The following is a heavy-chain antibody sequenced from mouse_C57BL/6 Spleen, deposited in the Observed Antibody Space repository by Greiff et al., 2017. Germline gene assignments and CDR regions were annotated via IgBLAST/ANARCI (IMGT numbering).Heavy chain of an antibody. J-gene: IGHJ2*01. CDR2: INPNNGGT. Sequence: VQLQQSGPELVKPGASVKMSCKASGYTFTDYNMHWVKQSHGKSLEWIGYINPNNGGTSYNQKFKGKATLTVNKSSSTAYMELRSLTSEDSAVYYCARGDYGSSPFDYWGQGTTLTVSS. CDR3: ARGDYGSSPFDY. V-gene: IGHV1-22*01. CDR1: GYTFTDYN. D-gene: IGHD1-1*01.